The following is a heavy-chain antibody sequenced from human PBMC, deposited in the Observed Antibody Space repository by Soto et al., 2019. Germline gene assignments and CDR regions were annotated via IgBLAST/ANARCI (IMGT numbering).Heavy chain of an antibody. Sequence: ASVKVSCKASGYTFTGYYMHWVRQAPGQGLEWMGWINPNSGGTNYAQKFQGWVTMTRDTSISTAYMELSRLRSDDTAVYYCARAQPTSYYYDSSGYYHWGQGTLVTVSS. CDR1: GYTFTGYY. CDR3: ARAQPTSYYYDSSGYYH. V-gene: IGHV1-2*04. J-gene: IGHJ5*02. CDR2: INPNSGGT. D-gene: IGHD3-22*01.